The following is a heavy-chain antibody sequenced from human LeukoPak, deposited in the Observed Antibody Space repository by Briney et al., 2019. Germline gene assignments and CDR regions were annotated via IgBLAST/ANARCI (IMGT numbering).Heavy chain of an antibody. CDR2: ISSSRTYI. D-gene: IGHD1-14*01. CDR3: VRENHGSFDY. V-gene: IGHV3-21*01. J-gene: IGHJ4*02. CDR1: GFSFSTYY. Sequence: PGGSLRLSCAASGFSFSTYYVNWVRQAPGKGLEWVSCISSSRTYIYYSDSVRGRFAISRDNAKNSLYLQMNSLRAEDTAVYYCVRENHGSFDYWGQGSLVTVSS.